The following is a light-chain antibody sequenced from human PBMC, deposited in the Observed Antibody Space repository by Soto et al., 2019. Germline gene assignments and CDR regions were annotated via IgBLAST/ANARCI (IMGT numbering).Light chain of an antibody. CDR2: AAS. Sequence: DIQMTQSPSSLSASVGDRVTITCRASQSISSYLNWYQQKPGKAPKLLIYAASSLQSGVPSRFSGRGSGTDFTLTISSLQPEDFATYYCQQSYSTPPWTFGKGTKVEIK. CDR3: QQSYSTPPWT. J-gene: IGKJ1*01. V-gene: IGKV1-39*01. CDR1: QSISSY.